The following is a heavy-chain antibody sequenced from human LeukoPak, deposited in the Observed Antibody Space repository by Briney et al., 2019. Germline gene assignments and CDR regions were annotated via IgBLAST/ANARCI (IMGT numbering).Heavy chain of an antibody. J-gene: IGHJ4*02. CDR3: AKKNAGYYDSSGYRYDY. D-gene: IGHD3-22*01. CDR2: ISGSGGST. Sequence: GGSLRLSCAASGITFSSYAMSWVRQAPGKGLEWVSAISGSGGSTYYADSVKGRFTISRDNSKNTLYLQMNSLRAEDTAVYYCAKKNAGYYDSSGYRYDYWGQGTLVTVSS. V-gene: IGHV3-23*01. CDR1: GITFSSYA.